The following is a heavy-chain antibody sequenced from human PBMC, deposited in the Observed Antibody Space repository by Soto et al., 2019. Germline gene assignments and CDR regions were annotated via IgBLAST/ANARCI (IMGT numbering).Heavy chain of an antibody. J-gene: IGHJ5*02. CDR1: GDSFSSYF. V-gene: IGHV4-59*01. Sequence: SETLSLTCTVSGDSFSSYFWTWIRQPPGKGLEWIGNVYYSGSTKYSPSLNSRVTMSIDRANNLFSLELNSVTAADTAVYYCARESTVAATGWLDLWGQGILVTVYS. CDR2: VYYSGST. CDR3: ARESTVAATGWLDL. D-gene: IGHD6-19*01.